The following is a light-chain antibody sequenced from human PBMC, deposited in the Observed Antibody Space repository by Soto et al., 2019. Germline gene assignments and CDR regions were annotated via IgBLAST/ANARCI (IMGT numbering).Light chain of an antibody. J-gene: IGKJ1*01. CDR1: QSISIW. V-gene: IGKV1-5*03. Sequence: DVQMTQSPSTLSASVGDRVTITCRASQSISIWLAWYQQKPGKAPNLLIYKASSLESGVPSRFSGSGFGTEFTLTISSLQPDDFATYYCQQYNTYWTFGQGTKVEI. CDR3: QQYNTYWT. CDR2: KAS.